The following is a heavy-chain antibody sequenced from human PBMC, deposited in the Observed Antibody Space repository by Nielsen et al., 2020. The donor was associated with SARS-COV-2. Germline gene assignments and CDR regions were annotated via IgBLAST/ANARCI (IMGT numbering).Heavy chain of an antibody. V-gene: IGHV4-34*01. D-gene: IGHD3-10*01. J-gene: IGHJ5*02. CDR3: ARVPLYGSGSYYFAVDP. Sequence: SETLSLTCAVYGGSFSGYYWSWIRQPPGKGLEWIGEINHSGSTNYNPSLKSRVTISVDTSKNQFSLKLSSVTAADTAVYYCARVPLYGSGSYYFAVDPWGQGTLVTVSS. CDR2: INHSGST. CDR1: GGSFSGYY.